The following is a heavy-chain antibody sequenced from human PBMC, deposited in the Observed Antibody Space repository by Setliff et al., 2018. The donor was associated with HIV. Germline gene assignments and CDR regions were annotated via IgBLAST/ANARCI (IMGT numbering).Heavy chain of an antibody. V-gene: IGHV4-31*03. D-gene: IGHD3-3*01. CDR2: FYYRGTT. CDR1: GGSISGNYY. CDR3: ARGNIDYWTGYYSRSGYFYYMDV. J-gene: IGHJ6*03. Sequence: SETLSLTCTVTGGSISGNYYWTWIRQHPGKGLEWIGYFYYRGTTYYTPSLKSRVTISVDSSKNQFSLKLTFVTAADTAVYYCARGNIDYWTGYYSRSGYFYYMDVWGRGTTVTVSS.